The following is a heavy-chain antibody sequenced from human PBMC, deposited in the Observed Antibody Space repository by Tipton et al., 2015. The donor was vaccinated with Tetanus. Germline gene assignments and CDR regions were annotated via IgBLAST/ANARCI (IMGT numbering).Heavy chain of an antibody. V-gene: IGHV4-34*01. CDR2: INHSGST. Sequence: LRLSCAVCGGSFSGYYWSWIRQPPGKGLEWIGEINHSGSTNYNPSLKSRVTISVDTSKNQSSLKLSSVTAADTAVYYCARDGWGLTNWFDPWGQGTLVTVSS. CDR3: ARDGWGLTNWFDP. CDR1: GGSFSGYY. D-gene: IGHD7-27*01. J-gene: IGHJ5*02.